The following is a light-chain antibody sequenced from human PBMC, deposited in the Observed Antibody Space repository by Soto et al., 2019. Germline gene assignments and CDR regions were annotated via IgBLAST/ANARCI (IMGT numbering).Light chain of an antibody. V-gene: IGKV1-6*01. CDR3: LQDYNSPWP. Sequence: AIQMTQSPSSLSASVGDRVTVTCRASQGIRNDLGWYQQKPGKAPKLLIYAASSLQSGVPSRFSGSGSGTDFTLTISTLQPEDFATYYCLQDYNSPWPFGQGTKVEIK. CDR1: QGIRND. CDR2: AAS. J-gene: IGKJ1*01.